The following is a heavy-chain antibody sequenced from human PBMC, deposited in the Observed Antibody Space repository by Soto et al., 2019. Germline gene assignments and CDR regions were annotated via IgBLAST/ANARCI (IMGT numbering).Heavy chain of an antibody. Sequence: GSGPTLVNPTQTLTLTCTFSGFSLSTSGVGVGWIRQPPGKALEWLALIYWNDDKRYSPSLKSRLTITKDTSKNQVVLTMTNMDPVDTATYYCAQDPSSLRNFDYWGQGTLVTVSS. CDR3: AQDPSSLRNFDY. CDR1: GFSLSTSGVG. J-gene: IGHJ4*02. D-gene: IGHD6-6*01. V-gene: IGHV2-5*01. CDR2: IYWNDDK.